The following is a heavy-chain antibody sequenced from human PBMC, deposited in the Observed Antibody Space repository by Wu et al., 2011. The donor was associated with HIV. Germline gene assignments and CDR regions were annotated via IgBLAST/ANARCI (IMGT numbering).Heavy chain of an antibody. D-gene: IGHD7-27*01. CDR3: ARYANWGPYYIDF. J-gene: IGHJ4*02. CDR1: GYIFTNYW. Sequence: PGESLKISCKGSGYIFTNYWIGWVRQMPGKGLEWMGIIYSGDSDIRYSPSFQGQVTISADKSITTAYLQWSSLEASDTAMYYCARYANWGPYYIDFWGQGNPGHRLL. CDR2: IYSGDSDI. V-gene: IGHV5-51*03.